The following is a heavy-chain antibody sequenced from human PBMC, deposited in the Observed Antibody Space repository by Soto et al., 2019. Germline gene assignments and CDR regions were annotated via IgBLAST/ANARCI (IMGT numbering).Heavy chain of an antibody. J-gene: IGHJ5*02. V-gene: IGHV1-18*01. CDR1: GYTFTSYG. CDR2: ISAYNGNT. CDR3: ARVSYSSSSSWFDP. Sequence: ASVKVPCKASGYTFTSYGISWVRQAPGQGLEWMGWISAYNGNTNYAQKLQGRVTMTTDTSTSTAYMELRSLRSDDTAVYYCARVSYSSSSSWFDPWGQGTLVTVSS. D-gene: IGHD6-6*01.